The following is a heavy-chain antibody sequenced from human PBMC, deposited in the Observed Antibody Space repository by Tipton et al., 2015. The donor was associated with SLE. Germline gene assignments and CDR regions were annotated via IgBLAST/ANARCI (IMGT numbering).Heavy chain of an antibody. Sequence: TLSLTCTVSGGSISSSSYYWGWIRQPPGKGLEWIGYIYYSGSTNYNPSLKSRVTITVDTYKNQFSLKLSSVTAADTAVYYSARGGLGVSYYYYMDVWGKGTTVTVS. V-gene: IGHV4-61*05. CDR1: GGSISSSSYY. CDR3: ARGGLGVSYYYYMDV. D-gene: IGHD1-26*01. J-gene: IGHJ6*03. CDR2: IYYSGST.